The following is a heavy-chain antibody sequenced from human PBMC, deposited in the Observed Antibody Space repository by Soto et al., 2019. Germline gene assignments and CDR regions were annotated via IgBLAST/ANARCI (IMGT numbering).Heavy chain of an antibody. J-gene: IGHJ4*02. CDR1: GGSISSGGYY. D-gene: IGHD3-22*01. CDR2: IYYSGST. CDR3: ARERKITMIVGSFDY. Sequence: SETLSLTCTVSGGSISSGGYYWSWIRQHPGKGLEWIGYIYYSGSTYYNPSLKSRVTISVDTSKNQFSLKLSSVTAADTAVYYRARERKITMIVGSFDYWGQGTLVTVSS. V-gene: IGHV4-31*03.